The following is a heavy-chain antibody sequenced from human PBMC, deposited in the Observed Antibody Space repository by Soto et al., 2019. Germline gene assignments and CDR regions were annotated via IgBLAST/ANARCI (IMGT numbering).Heavy chain of an antibody. CDR2: INPNNGNT. CDR1: GYTFTDNV. J-gene: IGHJ4*02. D-gene: IGHD3-10*01. Sequence: QVQLVQSGAEVKKPGASVKVSCKASGYTFTDNVVSWMRQAPGPGLEWMGWINPNNGNTKYAQNFQGRVTMTTDTSTSTAYVELRSLRSDDTAMYYCARSSISGIFYYYYWGQGTLVTVSS. V-gene: IGHV1-18*01. CDR3: ARSSISGIFYYYY.